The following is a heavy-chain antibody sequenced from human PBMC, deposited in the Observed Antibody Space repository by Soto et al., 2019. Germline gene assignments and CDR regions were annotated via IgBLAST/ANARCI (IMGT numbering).Heavy chain of an antibody. CDR3: ARGIRGYSSSFSMVYYYYMDV. D-gene: IGHD6-6*01. V-gene: IGHV4-39*07. Sequence: SETLSLTCTVSGGSISSSSYYWGWIRQPPGKGLEWIGSIYYSGSTNYNPSLKSRVTISVDTSKNQFSLKLSSVTAADTAVYYCARGIRGYSSSFSMVYYYYMDVWGKGTTVTVSS. CDR2: IYYSGST. CDR1: GGSISSSSYY. J-gene: IGHJ6*03.